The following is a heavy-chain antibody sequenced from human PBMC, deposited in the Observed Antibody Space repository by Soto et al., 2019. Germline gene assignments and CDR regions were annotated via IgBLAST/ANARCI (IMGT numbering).Heavy chain of an antibody. V-gene: IGHV1-69*13. CDR3: ARDRSGYKDPMDP. CDR2: IIPIFGTA. Sequence: GASVKVSCKASGGTFSSYAISWVRQAPGQGLEWMGGIIPIFGTANYAQKFQGRVTITADESTSTAYMELSSLRSEDTAVYYCARDRSGYKDPMDPWGQGTLVPVSS. D-gene: IGHD6-19*01. CDR1: GGTFSSYA. J-gene: IGHJ5*02.